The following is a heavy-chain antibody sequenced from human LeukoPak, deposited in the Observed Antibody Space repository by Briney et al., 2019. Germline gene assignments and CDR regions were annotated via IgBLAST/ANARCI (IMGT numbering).Heavy chain of an antibody. CDR3: ARVRSRDGDPAGFDY. CDR2: IIPIFGTA. Sequence: GASVKVSCKASGGTFSSYAISWVRQAPGQGLEWMGRIIPIFGTANYAQKFQGRVTITTDESTSTAYMELSSLRSEDTAVYYCARVRSRDGDPAGFDYWGQGTPVTVSS. V-gene: IGHV1-69*05. CDR1: GGTFSSYA. D-gene: IGHD5-24*01. J-gene: IGHJ4*02.